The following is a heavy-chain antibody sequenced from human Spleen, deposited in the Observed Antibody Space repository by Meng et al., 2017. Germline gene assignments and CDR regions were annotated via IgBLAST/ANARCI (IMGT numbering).Heavy chain of an antibody. Sequence: GESLKISCAASGFTFSNFVMNWVRQAPGKGLEWVSYISSSGSTIYYADSVKGRFTISRDNAKNSLYLQMNSLRAEDTAVYYCARSTWIQLWRIYWYFDLWGRGTLVTVSS. V-gene: IGHV3-48*03. J-gene: IGHJ2*01. CDR3: ARSTWIQLWRIYWYFDL. CDR2: ISSSGSTI. D-gene: IGHD5-18*01. CDR1: GFTFSNFV.